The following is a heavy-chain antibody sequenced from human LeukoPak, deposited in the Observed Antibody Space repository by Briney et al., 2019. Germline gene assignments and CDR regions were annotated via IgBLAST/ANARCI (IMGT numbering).Heavy chain of an antibody. CDR2: ISGSAVGT. CDR1: GFTFNNAW. V-gene: IGHV3-23*01. CDR3: TKDPLDY. Sequence: QPGGSLRLSCAASGFTFNNAWMSWVRQAPGKGLEWVSAISGSAVGTFYSDSVRGRFTISRDSPENTLYLQMNSLRVEDTAVYYCTKDPLDYWGQGTLVTVSS. J-gene: IGHJ4*02.